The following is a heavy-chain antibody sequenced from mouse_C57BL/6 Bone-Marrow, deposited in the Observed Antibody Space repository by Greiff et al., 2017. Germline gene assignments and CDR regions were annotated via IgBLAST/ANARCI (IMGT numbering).Heavy chain of an antibody. V-gene: IGHV14-4*01. CDR3: TLTTA. Sequence: EVKLMESGAALVRPGASVKLSCTASGFNIKDDYMHWVKQRPEQGLEWIGWIDPENGDTEYASKFQGKATITADTSSNTAYLQLSSLTSEDTAVYYCTLTTAWGQGTLVTVSA. CDR1: GFNIKDDY. CDR2: IDPENGDT. D-gene: IGHD1-2*01. J-gene: IGHJ3*02.